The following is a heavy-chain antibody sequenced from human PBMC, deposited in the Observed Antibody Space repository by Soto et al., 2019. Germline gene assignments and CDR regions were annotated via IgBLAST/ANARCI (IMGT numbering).Heavy chain of an antibody. CDR1: GGTFSSYA. Sequence: GASVKVSCKASGGTFSSYAISWVRQAPGQGLEWMGGIIPIFGTANYAQKFQGRVTITADGSTSTAYMELSSLRSEDTAVYYCARDRAEIDSSGLDYWGQGTMVTVYS. V-gene: IGHV1-69*13. CDR2: IIPIFGTA. J-gene: IGHJ4*02. CDR3: ARDRAEIDSSGLDY. D-gene: IGHD3-22*01.